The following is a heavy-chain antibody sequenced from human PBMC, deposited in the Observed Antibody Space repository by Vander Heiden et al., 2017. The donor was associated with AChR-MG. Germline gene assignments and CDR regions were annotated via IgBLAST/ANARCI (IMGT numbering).Heavy chain of an antibody. Sequence: QVQLQESGPGLVKPSATLSLTCTVSGGSISSYFWSWIRPPPGKGLEWIGYVYYTGSTNYNPSLKSRVTISVDTSKNQFSLRLSSVTAADTAVYYCARVGEGYTSSLYYFDHWGQGTLVTVSS. D-gene: IGHD6-13*01. CDR2: VYYTGST. V-gene: IGHV4-59*01. CDR1: GGSISSYF. CDR3: ARVGEGYTSSLYYFDH. J-gene: IGHJ4*02.